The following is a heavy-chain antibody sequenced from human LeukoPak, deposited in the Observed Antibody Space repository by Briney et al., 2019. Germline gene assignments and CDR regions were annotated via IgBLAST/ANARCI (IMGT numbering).Heavy chain of an antibody. V-gene: IGHV1-18*01. J-gene: IGHJ4*02. CDR3: ARDQRNSGSYRFEY. CDR2: ITGNNGNT. Sequence: ASVKVSCKTSGYTFSGYGISWVRQAPGQGLEWMGWITGNNGNTNYAPSLQGRVTMTTDTSTNTAYMELTSLRSDDTAVYYCARDQRNSGSYRFEYWGQGPWSLSPQ. D-gene: IGHD1-26*01. CDR1: GYTFSGYG.